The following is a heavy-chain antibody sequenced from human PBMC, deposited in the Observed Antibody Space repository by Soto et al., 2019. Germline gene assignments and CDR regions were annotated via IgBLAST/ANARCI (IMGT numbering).Heavy chain of an antibody. CDR3: ATRPPGGAYLGVFDY. CDR2: VYQSGTT. V-gene: IGHV4-59*01. D-gene: IGHD2-21*01. CDR1: GVSITSYY. J-gene: IGHJ4*02. Sequence: QVQLQESGPGLVKPSETLSLTCTVSGVSITSYYWSWIRQSPGKGPEWIGYVYQSGTTNYNPSLESRVTMSLDTSTSQFSLKLNAVTAADTAVYSCATRPPGGAYLGVFDYWSQGTLVTVSS.